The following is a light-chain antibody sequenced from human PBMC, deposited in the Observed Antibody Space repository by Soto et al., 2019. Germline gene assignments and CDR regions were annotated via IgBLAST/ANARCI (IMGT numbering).Light chain of an antibody. V-gene: IGLV3-1*01. J-gene: IGLJ1*01. Sequence: SYELTQPPSVSVSPGQTASITCSGDKLGNKYASWYQQKPGQSPVLVIYQSTKRPSGIPERFSGSNSGNTATLIISGTQAMEKADYYCQAWNSLTYVFGTGTKATVL. CDR1: KLGNKY. CDR2: QST. CDR3: QAWNSLTYV.